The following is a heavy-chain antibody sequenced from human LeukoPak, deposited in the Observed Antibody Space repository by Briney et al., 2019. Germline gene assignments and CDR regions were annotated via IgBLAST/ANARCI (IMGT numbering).Heavy chain of an antibody. CDR2: IKQDGSEK. J-gene: IGHJ4*02. D-gene: IGHD2-15*01. V-gene: IGHV3-7*05. CDR1: GFTFSSHW. Sequence: PGGSLRLSCAASGFTFSSHWMSWVCQAPGKGLEWVANIKQDGSEKYYVGSVKGRFTISRDNAKNSLYLQMNSLRAEDTAVYYCAREWCRGDSCYRIFDYWGQRTLVTVSS. CDR3: AREWCRGDSCYRIFDY.